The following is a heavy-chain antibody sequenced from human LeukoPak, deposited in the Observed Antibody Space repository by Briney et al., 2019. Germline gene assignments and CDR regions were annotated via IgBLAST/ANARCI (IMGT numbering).Heavy chain of an antibody. J-gene: IGHJ4*02. CDR2: XXXGNDNT. D-gene: IGHD2-21*02. Sequence: GASVKVSCKASGYTFTSYAMHWVRQAPGQRLXXXXXXXXGNDNTKYSQKFQGRVTITRDTSASTAYMELSSLRSEDTAVYYCARDHSAHCGGDCYSNFDYWGQGTLVTVSS. CDR3: ARDHSAHCGGDCYSNFDY. CDR1: GYTFTSYA. V-gene: IGHV1-3*01.